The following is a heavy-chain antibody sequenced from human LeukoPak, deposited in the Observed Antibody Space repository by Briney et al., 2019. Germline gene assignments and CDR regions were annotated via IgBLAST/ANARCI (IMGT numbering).Heavy chain of an antibody. D-gene: IGHD3-22*01. Sequence: GGSLRLSCAASGFTFSSYAMSWVRQAPGKGLEWVSAISGSGGSTYYADSVKGRFTISRDNSKNTLYLQMNSLRAEDTAVYYCAKEMYYYDSSGYNFDYWGQGTLVTVSS. J-gene: IGHJ4*02. CDR2: ISGSGGST. CDR3: AKEMYYYDSSGYNFDY. CDR1: GFTFSSYA. V-gene: IGHV3-23*01.